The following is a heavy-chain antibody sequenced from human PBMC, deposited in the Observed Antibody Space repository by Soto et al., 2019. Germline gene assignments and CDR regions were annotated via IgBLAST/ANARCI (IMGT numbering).Heavy chain of an antibody. CDR2: ISGSGGST. V-gene: IGHV3-23*01. CDR1: GFTFSSYA. CDR3: AKDPSGSYQINDAFDI. Sequence: GGSLRLSCAASGFTFSSYAMSWVRQAPGKGLEWVSAISGSGGSTYYADSVKGRFTISRDNSKNTLYLQMNSLRAEDTAVYYCAKDPSGSYQINDAFDIWGQGTMVTVSS. D-gene: IGHD1-26*01. J-gene: IGHJ3*02.